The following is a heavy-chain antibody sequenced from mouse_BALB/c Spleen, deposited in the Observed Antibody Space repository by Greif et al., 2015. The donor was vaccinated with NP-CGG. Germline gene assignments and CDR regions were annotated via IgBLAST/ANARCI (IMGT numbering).Heavy chain of an antibody. D-gene: IGHD2-1*01. CDR1: GYTFTSYW. V-gene: IGHV1-5*01. Sequence: EVQLQQSGTVLARPGASVKMSCKASGYTFTSYWMHWVKQRPGQGLEWIGAIYPGNSDTSYNQKFKGKAKLTAVTSTSTAYMELSSLTNEDSAVYYCTRYYGNNGYWYFDVWGAGTTVTVSS. J-gene: IGHJ1*01. CDR3: TRYYGNNGYWYFDV. CDR2: IYPGNSDT.